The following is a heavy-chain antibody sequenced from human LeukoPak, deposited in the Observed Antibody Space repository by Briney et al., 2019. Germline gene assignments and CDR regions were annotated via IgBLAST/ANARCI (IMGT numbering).Heavy chain of an antibody. CDR1: GFTFSVHW. V-gene: IGHV3-74*01. D-gene: IGHD1-7*01. Sequence: PGGSLRLSCAASGFTFSVHWMHWVRQAPGKGPVWVTRINSDQSDTIYADSVRGRFTISRDNAKNTLYLQMNNLRAEDTAVYFCVRDRVETVWTYHPIFDSWGQGTLVTVSS. CDR3: VRDRVETVWTYHPIFDS. J-gene: IGHJ4*02. CDR2: INSDQSDT.